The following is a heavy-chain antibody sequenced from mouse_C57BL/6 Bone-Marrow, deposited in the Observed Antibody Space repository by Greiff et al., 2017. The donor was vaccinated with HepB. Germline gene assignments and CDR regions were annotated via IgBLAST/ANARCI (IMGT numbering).Heavy chain of an antibody. CDR1: GFTFSSYA. CDR3: ARDRTTVVATPFAY. J-gene: IGHJ3*01. Sequence: EVQVVESGGGLVKPGGSLKLSCAASGFTFSSYAMSWVRQTPEKRLEWVATISDGGSYTYYPDNVKGRFTISRDNAKNNLYLQMSHLKSEDTAMYYCARDRTTVVATPFAYWGQGTLVTVSA. V-gene: IGHV5-4*01. D-gene: IGHD1-1*01. CDR2: ISDGGSYT.